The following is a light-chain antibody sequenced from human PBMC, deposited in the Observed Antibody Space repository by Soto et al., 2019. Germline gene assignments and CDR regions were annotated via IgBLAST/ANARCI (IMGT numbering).Light chain of an antibody. CDR3: AAWDNSLNGWV. J-gene: IGLJ3*02. Sequence: QSVLTQPPSASGTPGQRVTISCSGSSSTIGSAYVYWYQQLPGTAPKLLIHNNNQRPSGVPDRVSGSKSRTSASLAISGLQSEDEADYYCAAWDNSLNGWVFGGGTKLTVL. V-gene: IGLV1-44*01. CDR1: SSTIGSAY. CDR2: NNN.